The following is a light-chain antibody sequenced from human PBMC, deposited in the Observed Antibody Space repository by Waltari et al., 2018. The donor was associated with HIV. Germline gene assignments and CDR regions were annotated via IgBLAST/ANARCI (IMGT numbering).Light chain of an antibody. CDR1: SSNIGSNY. J-gene: IGLJ3*02. V-gene: IGLV1-47*01. Sequence: QSVLTQPPSASGTPGQRVTISCSGSSSNIGSNYVYWYQHLPGTAPKLLIYMNNRRASGVPGRFAGSKSGTSASLAISGLRSEDEADYYCAAWDASLSAWVFGGGTKLTVL. CDR2: MNN. CDR3: AAWDASLSAWV.